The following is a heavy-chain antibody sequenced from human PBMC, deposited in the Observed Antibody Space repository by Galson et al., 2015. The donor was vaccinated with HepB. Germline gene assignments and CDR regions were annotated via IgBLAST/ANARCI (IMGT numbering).Heavy chain of an antibody. Sequence: PALVKPTQTLTLTCTFSGFSLTTHGVGVAWIRQPPGKALEWLALIYWDDDKAYSPSLKNKLTISKDTSKNQVVLKMTRVDPVDTATYYCAHSSTVFAYNLGDSDYWGQGILVTVSS. D-gene: IGHD3-9*01. CDR3: AHSSTVFAYNLGDSDY. CDR1: GFSLTTHGVG. V-gene: IGHV2-5*02. J-gene: IGHJ4*02. CDR2: IYWDDDK.